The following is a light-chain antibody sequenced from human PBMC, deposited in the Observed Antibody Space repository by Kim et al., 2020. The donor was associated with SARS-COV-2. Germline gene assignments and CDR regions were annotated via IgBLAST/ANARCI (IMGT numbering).Light chain of an antibody. CDR1: SLRTYY. J-gene: IGLJ3*02. Sequence: SSELTQDPALSVALGQTVRITCQGDSLRTYYASWYKQRPGQAPVLVMYGENNRPSGIPDRFSGFNSGSTASLTIVGTQAEDEGDYYCNSRYSSGDHLVFG. V-gene: IGLV3-19*01. CDR2: GEN. CDR3: NSRYSSGDHLV.